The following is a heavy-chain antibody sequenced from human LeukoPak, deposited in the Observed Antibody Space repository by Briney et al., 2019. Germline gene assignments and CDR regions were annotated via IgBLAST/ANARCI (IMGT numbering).Heavy chain of an antibody. CDR3: ARAFRIVVGWFDP. Sequence: GGPLRLSCAASGFTFSSYAMHWVRQAPGKGLEWVAVISYDGSNKYYADSVKGRFTISRDNSKNTLYLQMNSLRAEDTAVYYCARAFRIVVGWFDPWGQGTLVTVSS. CDR1: GFTFSSYA. V-gene: IGHV3-30-3*01. CDR2: ISYDGSNK. D-gene: IGHD2-21*01. J-gene: IGHJ5*02.